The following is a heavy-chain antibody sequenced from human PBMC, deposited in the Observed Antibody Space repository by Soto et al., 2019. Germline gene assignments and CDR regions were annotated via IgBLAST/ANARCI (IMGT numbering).Heavy chain of an antibody. V-gene: IGHV4-30-4*01. Sequence: PSETLSLTCTVSGGSISSGDYYWSWIRQPPGKGLEWIGYIYYSGSTYYNPSLKSRVTISVDTSKNQFSLKLSSVTAADTAVYYCARGGGYSNYLDYWGQGTLVTVPQ. CDR1: GGSISSGDYY. D-gene: IGHD5-18*01. CDR2: IYYSGST. CDR3: ARGGGYSNYLDY. J-gene: IGHJ4*02.